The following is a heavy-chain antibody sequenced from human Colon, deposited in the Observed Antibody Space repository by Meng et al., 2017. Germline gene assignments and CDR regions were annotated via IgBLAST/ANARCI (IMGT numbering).Heavy chain of an antibody. CDR3: ARFCSSTTCPEPYYFDF. CDR1: GFPFDTYT. CDR2: ISALSRYI. D-gene: IGHD2-2*01. J-gene: IGHJ4*02. Sequence: EVQLLESGGTLVQPGWSLRLSCVASGFPFDTYTMNWVRQAPGKGLEWVSSISALSRYIDYADSVKGRFTISRDNARNSVFLQMDNVKAEDTAVYFCARFCSSTTCPEPYYFDFWGQGTLVTVSS. V-gene: IGHV3-21*01.